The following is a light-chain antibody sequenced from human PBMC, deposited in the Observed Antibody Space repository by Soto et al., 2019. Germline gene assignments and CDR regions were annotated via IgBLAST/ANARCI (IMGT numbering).Light chain of an antibody. CDR3: PQRSNWPVT. Sequence: EIVLTQSPATLSLSPGEGATLSCRASQSVSSYLAWYQQKPGQAPRLLIYDASNRATGIPARFSGSGFGTDFTLTISSLEPEDFAVYYCPQRSNWPVTFGLGTKVEV. V-gene: IGKV3-11*01. CDR1: QSVSSY. J-gene: IGKJ1*01. CDR2: DAS.